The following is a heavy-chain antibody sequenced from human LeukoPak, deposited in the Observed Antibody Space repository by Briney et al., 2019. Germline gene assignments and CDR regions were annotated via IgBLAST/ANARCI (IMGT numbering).Heavy chain of an antibody. CDR2: IRSSSTYI. CDR3: AREGYCSSTSCYTLGDAFDI. CDR1: GFTFSSYE. D-gene: IGHD2-2*02. J-gene: IGHJ3*02. V-gene: IGHV3-21*01. Sequence: GGSLRLSCAASGFTFSSYEMNWVRQAPGKGLEWVSFIRSSSTYISYSDSVKGRFTISRDNANNSLYPQMNSLRAEDTAVYYCAREGYCSSTSCYTLGDAFDIWGQGTMVTVSS.